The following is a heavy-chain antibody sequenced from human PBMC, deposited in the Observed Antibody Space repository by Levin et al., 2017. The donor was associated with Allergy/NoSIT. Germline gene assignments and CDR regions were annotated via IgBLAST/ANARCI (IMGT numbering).Heavy chain of an antibody. CDR1: GFTFSSYA. CDR3: AKGGVVVSATIDY. V-gene: IGHV3-23*01. Sequence: LSLTCAASGFTFSSYAMSWVRQAPGKGLEWLSTISGSGGGTYYADSVKGRFTISRDNSKNTLYLQMNSLRAEDTAVYYCAKGGVVVSATIDYWGQGTLVTVSS. J-gene: IGHJ4*02. D-gene: IGHD2-15*01. CDR2: ISGSGGGT.